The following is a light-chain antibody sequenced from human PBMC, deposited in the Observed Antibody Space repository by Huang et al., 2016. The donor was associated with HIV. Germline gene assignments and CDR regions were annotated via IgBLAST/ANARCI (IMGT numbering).Light chain of an antibody. J-gene: IGKJ1*01. Sequence: DIQMTQSPSSLSASVGARVTITCRASQLIDDYLAWYQQKPGRVPSLLIYGASILPSGVPSRFSGSGSGTNFTLTIASLQPDDIATYYCQKYNSVPRTFGQGTKVEI. CDR3: QKYNSVPRT. V-gene: IGKV1-27*01. CDR1: QLIDDY. CDR2: GAS.